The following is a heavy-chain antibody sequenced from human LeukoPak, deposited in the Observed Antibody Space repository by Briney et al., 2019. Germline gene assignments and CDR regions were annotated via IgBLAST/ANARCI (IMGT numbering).Heavy chain of an antibody. Sequence: TGGSLRLSCAASGFTVSSYAMDWGRQAPGKGLEYVSTISSKGGSTYYADSVKGRFTISRDDSKNTLYLQMNSLRAEDTAVYFCARDMGRAWYGPPDYWGQGTLVTVSS. CDR1: GFTVSSYA. CDR2: ISSKGGST. D-gene: IGHD6-13*01. V-gene: IGHV3-64*04. CDR3: ARDMGRAWYGPPDY. J-gene: IGHJ4*02.